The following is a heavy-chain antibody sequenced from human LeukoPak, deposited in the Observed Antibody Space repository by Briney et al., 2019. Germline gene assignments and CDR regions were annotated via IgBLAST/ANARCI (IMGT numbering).Heavy chain of an antibody. D-gene: IGHD2/OR15-2a*01. Sequence: SETLSLTCTASGGSISSDQWNWIRQPPGKGLEWIGCIFYSGRTYYNPSLKRRVTISVDMSKTQFSLRLTSVTAAGTAVYYCARKNDFDIWGGGTLVTVSS. J-gene: IGHJ3*02. CDR3: ARKNDFDI. V-gene: IGHV4-59*01. CDR1: GGSISSDQ. CDR2: IFYSGRT.